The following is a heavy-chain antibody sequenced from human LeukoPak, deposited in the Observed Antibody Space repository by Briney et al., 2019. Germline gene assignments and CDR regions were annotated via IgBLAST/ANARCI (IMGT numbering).Heavy chain of an antibody. D-gene: IGHD6-13*01. V-gene: IGHV1-3*01. CDR1: GYTFTSYA. J-gene: IGHJ6*02. Sequence: EASVKVSCKASGYTFTSYAMHWVRQAPGQRLEWMGWINAGNGNTKYSQKFQGRVTITRDTSASTAYMELSSLRSEDTAVYYCAREAGYSSSWYRLDHYYGMDVWGQGTTVTVSS. CDR3: AREAGYSSSWYRLDHYYGMDV. CDR2: INAGNGNT.